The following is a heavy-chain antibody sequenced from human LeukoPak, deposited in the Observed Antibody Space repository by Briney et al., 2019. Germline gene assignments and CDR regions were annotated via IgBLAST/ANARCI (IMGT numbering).Heavy chain of an antibody. CDR3: ARATAVAGGFDY. CDR2: ISYDGSNK. Sequence: GGSLRLSCAASGFTFSSYAMHWVRQAPGKGLEWVAVISYDGSNKYYADSVKGRFTISRDNSKNTLYLQMNSLRAEDTAVYYCARATAVAGGFDYWGQGTLVTVSS. V-gene: IGHV3-30*14. J-gene: IGHJ4*02. D-gene: IGHD6-19*01. CDR1: GFTFSSYA.